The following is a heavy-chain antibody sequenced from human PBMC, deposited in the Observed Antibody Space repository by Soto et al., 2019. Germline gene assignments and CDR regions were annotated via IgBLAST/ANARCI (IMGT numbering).Heavy chain of an antibody. V-gene: IGHV3-23*01. CDR2: ISDGAGAT. D-gene: IGHD3-16*01. J-gene: IGHJ4*02. CDR3: AKGRTFFDF. CDR1: GFAFSNYA. Sequence: EVHLLESGGGLVQPGGSLRISCEASGFAFSNYAMTWVRQAPGKGLEWVSDISDGAGATHYADSVKGRFTISRDDSKNTLYLQLDRLTAEDAAVYYCAKGRTFFDFWGQGTLVSVSS.